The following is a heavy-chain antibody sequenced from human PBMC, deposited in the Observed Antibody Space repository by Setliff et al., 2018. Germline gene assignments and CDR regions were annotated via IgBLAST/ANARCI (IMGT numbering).Heavy chain of an antibody. CDR1: GFTFSNYA. CDR3: AKPQVELRWGFES. CDR2: IYSDGSST. Sequence: PGGSLRLSCAASGFTFSNYAMNWVRQAPGKGLEWVSVIYSDGSSTFYTDSVKGRFTIFRDGSKNTLYLQMTSLRAEDTAVYYCAKPQVELRWGFESWGQGTPVTVSS. D-gene: IGHD1-7*01. V-gene: IGHV3-23*03. J-gene: IGHJ4*02.